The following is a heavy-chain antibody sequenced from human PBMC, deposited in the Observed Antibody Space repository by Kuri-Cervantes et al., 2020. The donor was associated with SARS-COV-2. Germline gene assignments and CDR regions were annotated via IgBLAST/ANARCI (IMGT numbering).Heavy chain of an antibody. Sequence: GESLKISCAASGFTFSSYSMNWVRQAPGKGLEWVAFIRYDGSNKYYADSVKGRFTISRDNSKNTLYLQMNSLRAEDTAVYYCARETIVVVPAAPTENWFDPWGQGTLVTVSS. V-gene: IGHV3-30*02. CDR1: GFTFSSYS. CDR2: IRYDGSNK. J-gene: IGHJ5*02. CDR3: ARETIVVVPAAPTENWFDP. D-gene: IGHD2-2*01.